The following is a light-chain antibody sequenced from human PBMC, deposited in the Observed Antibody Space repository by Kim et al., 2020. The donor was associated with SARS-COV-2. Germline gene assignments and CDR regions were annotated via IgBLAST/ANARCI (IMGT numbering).Light chain of an antibody. CDR3: QQSYTTVRT. CDR2: ATS. CDR1: QSIRSY. J-gene: IGKJ1*01. V-gene: IGKV1-39*01. Sequence: DIHMTQSPPSLSASVGDRVTITCRASQSIRSYLNWYQQKPGKGPKLLIHATSRLQSGVPSRFSGGGSGTDFILTISSLQREDFATYFCQQSYTTVRTFGQGTKVEIK.